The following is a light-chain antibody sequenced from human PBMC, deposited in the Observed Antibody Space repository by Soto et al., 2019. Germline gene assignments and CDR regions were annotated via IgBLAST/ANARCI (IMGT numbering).Light chain of an antibody. CDR3: QQHSNSPWS. CDR2: GAS. J-gene: IGKJ1*01. CDR1: QSVSSSY. Sequence: EIVLTQSPGTLSSSPGERATLSCRASQSVSSSYLAWYQLKPGQAPRLLIYGASSRATGIPDRFSGSWSETDFTLTISRVEPEDFAVYYCQQHSNSPWSFGQGTKVDIK. V-gene: IGKV3-20*01.